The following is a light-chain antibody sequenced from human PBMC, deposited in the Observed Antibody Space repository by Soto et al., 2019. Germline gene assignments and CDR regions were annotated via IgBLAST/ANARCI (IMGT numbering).Light chain of an antibody. CDR3: QQYNNWPPTWT. CDR2: DAS. Sequence: EIVMTQSPVTLSVSPGERATLSCRASQTIGSNLAWYQQKHGQPPRLLIYDASTMATDVPARFTGSGSATEFTLTISSLQSEDFALYDCQQYNNWPPTWTCGQGTKVDIK. CDR1: QTIGSN. V-gene: IGKV3-15*01. J-gene: IGKJ1*01.